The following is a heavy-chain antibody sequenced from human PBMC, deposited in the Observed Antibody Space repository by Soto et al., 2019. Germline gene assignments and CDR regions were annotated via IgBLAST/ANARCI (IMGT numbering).Heavy chain of an antibody. CDR3: ARDLISAGYYYYMDV. CDR1: GFTFSSYS. D-gene: IGHD2-21*01. CDR2: INYKSHI. Sequence: EVQLVESGGGLVKPGGSLRLSCAASGFTFSSYSRNWVRQAPGKGLEWVSSINYKSHIDYADSVRGRFTISRDNANNSLYLQMNSLRAEDTAVYFCARDLISAGYYYYMDVWGIGTTVTVSS. J-gene: IGHJ6*03. V-gene: IGHV3-21*01.